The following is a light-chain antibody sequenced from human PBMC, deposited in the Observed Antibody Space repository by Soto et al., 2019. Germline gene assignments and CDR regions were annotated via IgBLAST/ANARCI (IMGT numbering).Light chain of an antibody. CDR3: EAWDDSLYGAV. CDR2: NND. V-gene: IGLV1-44*01. CDR1: SSNIGANP. J-gene: IGLJ2*01. Sequence: QSVLTQPPSASGTPGQRVTISCSGSSSNIGANPINWYQQLPGTAPKLLIYNNDLRPSGVPDRFSASKSGTSASLAISGLQSEDEADYYCEAWDDSLYGAVLGGGTKVTVL.